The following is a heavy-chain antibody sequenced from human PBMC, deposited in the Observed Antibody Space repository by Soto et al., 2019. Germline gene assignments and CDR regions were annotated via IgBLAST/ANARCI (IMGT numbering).Heavy chain of an antibody. CDR2: MNPDSGNT. V-gene: IGHV1-8*01. CDR3: ARAPSRYGGNFPS. D-gene: IGHD2-21*02. CDR1: GYTFTSYD. Sequence: GASVKVSCKASGYTFTSYDINWVRQATGQGLEWMGWMNPDSGNTGYAQKFQGRVTMTRNTSISTAYMELSSLRSEDTAVYYCARAPSRYGGNFPSWGQGTLVTVSS. J-gene: IGHJ5*02.